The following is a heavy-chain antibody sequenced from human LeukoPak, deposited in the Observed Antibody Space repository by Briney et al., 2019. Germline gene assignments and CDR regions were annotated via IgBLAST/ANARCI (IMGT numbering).Heavy chain of an antibody. D-gene: IGHD3-10*01. Sequence: GGSLRLSCAASGFTFSRYWMHWVRQTPGKGLVRVSRINSDGSSTTNADSVKGRFTISRDNAKNTLYLQMNSLRVEDTAVYYCAKDRIILSFGGVSKHWGQGTLVTVSS. V-gene: IGHV3-74*01. CDR1: GFTFSRYW. CDR2: INSDGSST. CDR3: AKDRIILSFGGVSKH. J-gene: IGHJ1*01.